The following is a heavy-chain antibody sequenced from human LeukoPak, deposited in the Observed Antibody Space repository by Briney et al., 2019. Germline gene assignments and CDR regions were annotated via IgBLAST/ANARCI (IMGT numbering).Heavy chain of an antibody. D-gene: IGHD2-2*02. CDR3: AKGEELGYCSSTSCYTNRFDP. Sequence: GRSLRLSCAASGFTFDDYAMHWVRQAPGKGLEWVSGISWNSGSIGYADSVKGRFTISRDNAKNSLYLQMNSLRAEDTALYYCAKGEELGYCSSTSCYTNRFDPWGQGTLVTVSS. J-gene: IGHJ5*02. V-gene: IGHV3-9*01. CDR1: GFTFDDYA. CDR2: ISWNSGSI.